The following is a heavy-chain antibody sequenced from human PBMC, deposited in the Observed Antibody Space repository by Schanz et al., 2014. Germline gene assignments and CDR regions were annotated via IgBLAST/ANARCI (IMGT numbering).Heavy chain of an antibody. Sequence: QVQLVQSGAEVKKPGVSVKVSCKASGYTFTTYYIHWVRQAPGQGLEWMGKINPSSGTTRIAQKFQGRVTMTRDTSTSTVYMELSSLRSEDTAVYYCARDGEAAAGCDYWGQGTLVTVSS. D-gene: IGHD6-13*01. J-gene: IGHJ4*02. CDR1: GYTFTTYY. CDR2: INPSSGTT. V-gene: IGHV1-46*03. CDR3: ARDGEAAAGCDY.